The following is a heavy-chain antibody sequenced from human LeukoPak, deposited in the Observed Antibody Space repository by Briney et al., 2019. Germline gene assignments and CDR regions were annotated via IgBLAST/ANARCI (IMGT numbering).Heavy chain of an antibody. V-gene: IGHV4-38-2*01. J-gene: IGHJ4*02. Sequence: PSETLSLTCAVSGYSISNGYHWGWVRQPPGKGLEWIGCIYHRGNTYYNSSLKSRVTISVDTSKNQFSLKMTSVTAADTAVYYCVRVAWNPDYWGQGTLVTVSS. CDR2: IYHRGNT. CDR1: GYSISNGYH. D-gene: IGHD1-1*01. CDR3: VRVAWNPDY.